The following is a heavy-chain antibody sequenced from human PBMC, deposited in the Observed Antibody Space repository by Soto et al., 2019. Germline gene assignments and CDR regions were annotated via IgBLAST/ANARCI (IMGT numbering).Heavy chain of an antibody. CDR3: ARGVGGDPLDY. J-gene: IGHJ4*02. D-gene: IGHD3-16*01. V-gene: IGHV3-30-3*01. Sequence: QVQLVESGGGVVQPGRSLRLSCAASGFTFSSYAMHWVRQAPGKGLEWVPVISYDGSNKYYADSVKGRFTISRENSMNAVYLQMNCLRAEDTVVYYGARGVGGDPLDYWGQGTLVTVSS. CDR1: GFTFSSYA. CDR2: ISYDGSNK.